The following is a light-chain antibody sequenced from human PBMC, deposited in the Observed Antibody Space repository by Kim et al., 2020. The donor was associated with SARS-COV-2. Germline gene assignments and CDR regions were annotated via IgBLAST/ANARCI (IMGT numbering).Light chain of an antibody. J-gene: IGLJ1*01. CDR3: QVWDSSTYV. V-gene: IGLV3-9*01. CDR2: RDN. Sequence: SYELTQPLSVSVALGQTARITCGGNNIGSKNVHWYQQKPGQAPVLVIYRDNDRPSGIPERFSGSNSGNTATLTISRAQAGDEVDYYCQVWDSSTYVFGSG. CDR1: NIGSKN.